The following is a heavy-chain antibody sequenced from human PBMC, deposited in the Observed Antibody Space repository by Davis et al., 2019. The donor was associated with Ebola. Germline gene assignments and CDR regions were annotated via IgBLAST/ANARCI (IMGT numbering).Heavy chain of an antibody. J-gene: IGHJ6*04. V-gene: IGHV6-1*01. CDR3: ARGWLRTGMDV. Sequence: HSQTLSLTCAISGDSVAGGSGGWNWIRQSPSRGLEWLGRTYYSSKWYNGYAESVKSRINISPDTAKNHFSLHLNSVTPEDTAVYYCARGWLRTGMDVWGKGTTVTVSS. CDR2: TYYSSKWYN. CDR1: GDSVAGGSGG. D-gene: IGHD5-12*01.